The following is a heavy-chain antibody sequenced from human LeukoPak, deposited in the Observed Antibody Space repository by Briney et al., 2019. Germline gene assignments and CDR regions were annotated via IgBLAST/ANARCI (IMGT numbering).Heavy chain of an antibody. J-gene: IGHJ4*02. CDR1: GFTFSSYP. V-gene: IGHV3-64*01. Sequence: PGGSLRLSCAASGFTFSSYPMHWVRQAPGKGLEYVSAISSNGGSTYYANSVKGRFTISRDNSKNTLYLQIGSLRAEDTAVYFCAREAKRWLQSYYFDYWGQGTLVTVSS. CDR3: AREAKRWLQSYYFDY. D-gene: IGHD5-24*01. CDR2: ISSNGGST.